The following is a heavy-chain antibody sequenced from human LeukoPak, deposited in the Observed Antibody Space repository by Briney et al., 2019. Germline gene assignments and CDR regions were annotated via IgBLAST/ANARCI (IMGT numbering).Heavy chain of an antibody. Sequence: SETLSLTCTVSGRSISSYFWGSSRQPPGKGVEWIGYIYDSGSNNYNPSFKGRVTISVDTPKNQFSLKLSSVTAADTAVYSCASGYSSGWYGVWGQGTLVTVSS. V-gene: IGHV4-59*08. CDR2: IYDSGSN. CDR1: GRSISSYF. CDR3: ASGYSSGWYGV. D-gene: IGHD6-19*01. J-gene: IGHJ4*02.